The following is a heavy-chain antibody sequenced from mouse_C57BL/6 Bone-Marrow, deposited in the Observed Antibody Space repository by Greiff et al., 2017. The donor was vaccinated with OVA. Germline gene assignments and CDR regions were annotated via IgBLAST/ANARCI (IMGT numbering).Heavy chain of an antibody. CDR1: GYTFTSYW. Sequence: QVHVKQSGAELVKPGASVKMSCKASGYTFTSYWITWVKQRPGQGLEWIGDIYPGSGSTNYNEKFKSKATLTVDTSSSTAYMQLSSLTSEDSAVYYCARGGSSGLFAYWGQGTLVTVSA. V-gene: IGHV1-55*01. CDR2: IYPGSGST. J-gene: IGHJ3*01. D-gene: IGHD3-2*02. CDR3: ARGGSSGLFAY.